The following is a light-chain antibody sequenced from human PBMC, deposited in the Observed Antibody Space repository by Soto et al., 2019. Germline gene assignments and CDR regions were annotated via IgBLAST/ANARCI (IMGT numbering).Light chain of an antibody. CDR1: QSVSSSY. Sequence: EIVLTQSPGTLSLSPGERATLSCRASQSVSSSYLAWYQQKPGQAPRLLIYGASSMDTGIPDRFSGSGSGTDFTLTISRLEPEDFAVYYCQQYGSSPDTFGQGTKVEIK. CDR2: GAS. CDR3: QQYGSSPDT. J-gene: IGKJ1*01. V-gene: IGKV3-20*01.